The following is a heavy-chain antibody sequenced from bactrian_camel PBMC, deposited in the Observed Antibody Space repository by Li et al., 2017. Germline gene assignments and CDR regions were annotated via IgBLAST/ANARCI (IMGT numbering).Heavy chain of an antibody. V-gene: IGHV3S53*01. CDR3: AARWTGGDWRVSQNFYY. Sequence: VQLVESGGGSVQAGGSLRLSCGASGSIYGDACVGWLRQAPGKEREGVAAIDSDGIASYADSVKGRFTVSRDNANNTVYLQMNSLKPEDTAMYYCAARWTGGDWRVSQNFYYWGQGTQVTVS. J-gene: IGHJ4*01. CDR1: GSIYGDAC. CDR2: IDSDGIA. D-gene: IGHD7*01.